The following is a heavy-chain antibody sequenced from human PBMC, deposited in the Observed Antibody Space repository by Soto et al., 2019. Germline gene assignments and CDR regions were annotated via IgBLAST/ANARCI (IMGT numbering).Heavy chain of an antibody. D-gene: IGHD5-18*01. CDR1: GFTFSDYG. J-gene: IGHJ4*02. CDR3: AKDHGDSSKVIPDY. V-gene: IGHV3-30*18. Sequence: GGSLRLSCAASGFTFSDYGMHWVRQAPDKGLEWVAVISYDGRNKYYADSVKGRFTISRDNSKSTLSLQMNSLRAEDTALYSCAKDHGDSSKVIPDYWGRGTLVTVSS. CDR2: ISYDGRNK.